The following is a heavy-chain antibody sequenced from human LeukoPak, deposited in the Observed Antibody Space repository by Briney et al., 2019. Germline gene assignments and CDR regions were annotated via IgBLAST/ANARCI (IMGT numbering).Heavy chain of an antibody. CDR2: ISTNGGST. CDR3: ARLNSGNYNRGYLDY. J-gene: IGHJ4*02. CDR1: GFSFNTYA. V-gene: IGHV3-64*01. D-gene: IGHD1-26*01. Sequence: GGSLRLSCAASGFSFNTYAMHWVRQAPGKRLEYVSSISTNGGSTNYANSVKGRFTISRDNSKNTLYLQMGSLKTEDMAMYYCARLNSGNYNRGYLDYWGQGTLVTVSS.